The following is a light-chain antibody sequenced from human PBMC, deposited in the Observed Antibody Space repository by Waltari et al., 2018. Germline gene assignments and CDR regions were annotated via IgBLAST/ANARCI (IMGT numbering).Light chain of an antibody. Sequence: QSVLTPPPSLSGAPGQRVTISCTGSSSNIGAGYGVQWYQQFPGTAPKLLIYDNTNRPAGGPAVCSGSKSGTSASLAITRLQAEDEADYYCQSYDSSLRGFYVFGTGTKVTV. CDR3: QSYDSSLRGFYV. CDR2: DNT. J-gene: IGLJ1*01. CDR1: SSNIGAGYG. V-gene: IGLV1-40*01.